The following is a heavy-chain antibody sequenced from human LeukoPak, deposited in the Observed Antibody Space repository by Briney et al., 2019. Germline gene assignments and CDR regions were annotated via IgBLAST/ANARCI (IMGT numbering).Heavy chain of an antibody. Sequence: SEALSLTCTVSGGSISNTGDYWGWIRQSPGKGLEWIGTISHSGTTYSNPSLTGRVTISADTSKNQFPLRLTSVTAAETAVYFCARHTSIIVINSWGQGTLVSVSS. D-gene: IGHD3-22*01. CDR3: ARHTSIIVINS. CDR1: GGSISNTGDY. CDR2: ISHSGTT. J-gene: IGHJ4*02. V-gene: IGHV4-39*01.